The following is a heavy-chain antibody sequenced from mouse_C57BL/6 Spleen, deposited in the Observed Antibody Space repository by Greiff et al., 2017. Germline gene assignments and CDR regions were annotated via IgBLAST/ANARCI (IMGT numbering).Heavy chain of an antibody. Sequence: VQLQQSGAELVKPGASVKISCKASGYAFSSYWMNWVKQRPGKGLEWIGQIYPGDGDTNYNGKFKGKATLTADKSSSTAYMQLSSLTSEDSAVYFCARDGYDGAWFAYGGQGTLVTVSA. V-gene: IGHV1-80*01. D-gene: IGHD2-2*01. J-gene: IGHJ3*01. CDR1: GYAFSSYW. CDR2: IYPGDGDT. CDR3: ARDGYDGAWFAY.